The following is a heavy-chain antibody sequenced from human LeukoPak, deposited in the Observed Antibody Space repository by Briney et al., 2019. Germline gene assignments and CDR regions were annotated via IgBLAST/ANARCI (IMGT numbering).Heavy chain of an antibody. V-gene: IGHV1-18*01. Sequence: GASVKVSCKASGYTXTSYGISWVRQAPGQGLECMGWISVYNGNTNYAQKLQGRVTMTTDTSTSTAYMELRSLRSDDTAVYYCARGSRDYGSSWLLYWYFELWGRGTLVTVSS. J-gene: IGHJ2*01. D-gene: IGHD6-13*01. CDR3: ARGSRDYGSSWLLYWYFEL. CDR2: ISVYNGNT. CDR1: GYTXTSYG.